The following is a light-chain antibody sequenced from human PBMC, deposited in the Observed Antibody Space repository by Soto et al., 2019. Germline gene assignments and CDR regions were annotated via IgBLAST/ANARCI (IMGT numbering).Light chain of an antibody. CDR2: GAS. CDR3: QQYRSSPPIT. Sequence: EIVLTQSPGTLSLSPGARATLSCRASQSVSSSYLAWYQQKPGQAPRLRIYGASSSATGIPDRFSGSGSGTDFTLTISRLEPEDFAVYYCQQYRSSPPITFGQGTRLEIK. J-gene: IGKJ5*01. CDR1: QSVSSSY. V-gene: IGKV3-20*01.